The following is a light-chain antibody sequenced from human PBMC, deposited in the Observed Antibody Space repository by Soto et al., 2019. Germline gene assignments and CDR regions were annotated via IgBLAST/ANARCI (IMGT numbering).Light chain of an antibody. V-gene: IGKV3-20*01. CDR1: QSVSSSY. CDR3: QQYGSSPWT. Sequence: EIVLTQSPGTLSLSPGERATLSCRASQSVSSSYLAWYQQKPGQAPRLLIYDASSRATGIPDRFSGSGSGTDFTLTISRLEPEDFAVYYCQQYGSSPWTFGQGTKVEIK. J-gene: IGKJ1*01. CDR2: DAS.